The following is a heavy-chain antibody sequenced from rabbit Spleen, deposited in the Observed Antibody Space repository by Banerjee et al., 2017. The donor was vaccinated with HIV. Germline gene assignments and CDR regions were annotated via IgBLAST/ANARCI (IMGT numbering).Heavy chain of an antibody. D-gene: IGHD6-1*01. Sequence: QSLEESGGDLVKPGASLTLTCTASGLSFSSTYHICWVRQAPGKGLEWIACIAGSSSDFTYSASWAKGRFTCSKASSTTVTLQMTSLTAADTATYFCARDTGSYDYIDGYFNLWGPGTLVTVS. CDR3: ARDTGSYDYIDGYFNL. V-gene: IGHV1S40*01. J-gene: IGHJ4*01. CDR1: GLSFSSTYH. CDR2: IAGSSSDFT.